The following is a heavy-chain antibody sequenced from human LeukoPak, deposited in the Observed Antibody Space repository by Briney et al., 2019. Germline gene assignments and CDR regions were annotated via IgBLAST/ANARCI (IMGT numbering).Heavy chain of an antibody. D-gene: IGHD3-9*01. CDR2: ISSSSSYI. CDR1: GFTFSSYS. Sequence: PGGSLRLSCAASGFTFSSYSMNWVRQAPGKGLEWVSSISSSSSYIYYADSVKGRFTISRYNAKNSRYLQMNSLRAEDTAVYYCARDLNRPFYYDILTGYYPYYYYGMDVWGQGTTVTVSS. J-gene: IGHJ6*02. V-gene: IGHV3-21*01. CDR3: ARDLNRPFYYDILTGYYPYYYYGMDV.